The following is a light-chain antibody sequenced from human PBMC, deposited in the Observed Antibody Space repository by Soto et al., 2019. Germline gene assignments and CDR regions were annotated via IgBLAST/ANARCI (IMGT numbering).Light chain of an antibody. Sequence: DIQMTQSPSTLSASVGDRVTITCRASQSISSWLAWYQQKPGKAPKLLIYKASSLESGVPSRFSGRGSVTEFTLTISSLQPDDFATYYCQQYNSYWTFGQGTKVEIK. CDR3: QQYNSYWT. CDR2: KAS. J-gene: IGKJ1*01. CDR1: QSISSW. V-gene: IGKV1-5*03.